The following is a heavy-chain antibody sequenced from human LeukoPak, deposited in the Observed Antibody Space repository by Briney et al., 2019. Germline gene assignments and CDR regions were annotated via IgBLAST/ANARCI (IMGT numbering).Heavy chain of an antibody. CDR2: ISWNSGSI. V-gene: IGHV3-9*01. CDR3: ARSAYYDFWSGYYLYYFDY. J-gene: IGHJ4*02. CDR1: GFTFDDYA. Sequence: GGSLRLSCAASGFTFDDYAMHWVRQAPGKGLEWVSGISWNSGSIGYADSVKGRFTISRDNAKNSLYLQMNSLRAEDTAVYYCARSAYYDFWSGYYLYYFDYWGQGTLVTVSS. D-gene: IGHD3-3*01.